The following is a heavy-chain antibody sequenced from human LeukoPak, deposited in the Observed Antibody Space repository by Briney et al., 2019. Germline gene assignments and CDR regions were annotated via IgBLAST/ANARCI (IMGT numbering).Heavy chain of an antibody. Sequence: PSETLSLTCTVSGGSISSSSYYWGWIRQPPGKGLEWIGEINHSGSTNYNPSLKSRVTISVDTSKNQFSLKLSSVTAADTAVYYCARGHRGPPGYWGQGTLVTVSS. J-gene: IGHJ4*02. CDR3: ARGHRGPPGY. CDR1: GGSISSSSYY. CDR2: INHSGST. V-gene: IGHV4-39*07. D-gene: IGHD2-15*01.